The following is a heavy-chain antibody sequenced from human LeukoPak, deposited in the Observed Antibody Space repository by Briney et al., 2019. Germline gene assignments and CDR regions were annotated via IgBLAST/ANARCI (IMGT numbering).Heavy chain of an antibody. CDR1: GGSVSSGSYY. J-gene: IGHJ3*02. Sequence: SETLSLTCTVSGGSVSSGSYYWSWIRQPPGKGLEWIGYIYYSGSTNYSPSLKSRVTISVDTSKNQFSLKLSSVTAADTAVYYCARHLYSGNAFDIWGQGTMVTVSS. CDR2: IYYSGST. V-gene: IGHV4-61*01. D-gene: IGHD3-10*01. CDR3: ARHLYSGNAFDI.